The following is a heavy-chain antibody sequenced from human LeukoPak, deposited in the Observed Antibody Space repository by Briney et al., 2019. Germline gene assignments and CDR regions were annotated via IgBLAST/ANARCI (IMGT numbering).Heavy chain of an antibody. J-gene: IGHJ5*02. CDR2: INAGNGNT. CDR3: ARAPCSGGSCYPNWFDP. Sequence: ASVKVSCKASGYTFTSYAMHWVRQAPGQRLEWMGWINAGNGNTKYSQEFQGRVTITRDTSASTAYMELSSLRSEDMAVYYCARAPCSGGSCYPNWFDPWGRGTLVTVSS. D-gene: IGHD2-15*01. CDR1: GYTFTSYA. V-gene: IGHV1-3*03.